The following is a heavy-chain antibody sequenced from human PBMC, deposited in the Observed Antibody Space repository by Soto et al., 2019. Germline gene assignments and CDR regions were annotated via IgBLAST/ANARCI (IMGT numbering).Heavy chain of an antibody. V-gene: IGHV3-33*01. CDR1: GFTFSSYG. CDR3: ARDQGIAAAGTFDH. J-gene: IGHJ5*02. D-gene: IGHD6-13*01. Sequence: QVQLVESGGGVVQPGRSLRLSCAASGFTFSSYGMHWVRQAPGKGLEWVAVIWYDGSNKYYADSVKGRFTISRDNSKNTLYLQMNSLRAEDTAVYYCARDQGIAAAGTFDHWGQGTLVTVSS. CDR2: IWYDGSNK.